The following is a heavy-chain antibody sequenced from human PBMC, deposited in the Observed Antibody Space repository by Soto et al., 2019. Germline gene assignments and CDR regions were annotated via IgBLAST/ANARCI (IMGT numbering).Heavy chain of an antibody. CDR3: ARDRSPYGYDSSGLVFFYGMDV. J-gene: IGHJ6*02. CDR2: IWYDGSNK. CDR1: GFTFSSYG. D-gene: IGHD3-22*01. V-gene: IGHV3-33*01. Sequence: QVQLVESGGGVVQPGRSLRLSCAASGFTFSSYGMRWVRQAPGKGLEWVAVIWYDGSNKYYADSVKGRFTISRDNSKDTLYLQMNSLRAEETAVYYCARDRSPYGYDSSGLVFFYGMDVWGQGTKVTVSS.